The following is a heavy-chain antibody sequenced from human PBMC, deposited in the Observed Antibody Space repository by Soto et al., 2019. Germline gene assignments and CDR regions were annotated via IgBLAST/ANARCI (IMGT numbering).Heavy chain of an antibody. D-gene: IGHD1-20*01. Sequence: ASVKVSCKASGYTFITYYIHWVRQAPGQGLEWMGFINPSGGSTSYAQKFQARVTMTRDTSTSTVYMELGSLRSEDTAVYYCARNVNSGFDYWGQGTLVTVSS. CDR1: GYTFITYY. V-gene: IGHV1-46*01. J-gene: IGHJ4*02. CDR2: INPSGGST. CDR3: ARNVNSGFDY.